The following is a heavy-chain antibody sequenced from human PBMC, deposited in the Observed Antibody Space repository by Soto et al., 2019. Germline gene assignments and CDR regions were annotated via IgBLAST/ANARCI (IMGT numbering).Heavy chain of an antibody. V-gene: IGHV4-34*01. D-gene: IGHD3-10*01. CDR1: GVSFSGYY. J-gene: IGHJ3*01. CDR3: ASLALADNSGTRLSVDV. CDR2: INQSGST. Sequence: QVQLQQWGAGLLKPSETLSLSCGVYGVSFSGYYWSWVRQPPGQGLEWIGEINQSGSTNYNPSLKGRVTISADRPKKQFSLRLSAVTAAHTAMYYCASLALADNSGTRLSVDVWGQGTMVYVSS.